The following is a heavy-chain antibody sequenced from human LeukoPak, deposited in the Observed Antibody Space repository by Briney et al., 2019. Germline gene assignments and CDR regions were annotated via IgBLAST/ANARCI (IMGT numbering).Heavy chain of an antibody. D-gene: IGHD6-19*01. V-gene: IGHV3-64*04. CDR3: AKGGEQWLPYGAFDI. CDR2: ISSNGDST. CDR1: GFTFSNYA. Sequence: GGSLRLSCSASGFTFSNYAMHWVRQAPGKGLEDVSAISSNGDSTYYADSVKGRFTISRDNSKNTLYLQMNSLRAEDTAVYYCAKGGEQWLPYGAFDIWGQGTMVTVSS. J-gene: IGHJ3*02.